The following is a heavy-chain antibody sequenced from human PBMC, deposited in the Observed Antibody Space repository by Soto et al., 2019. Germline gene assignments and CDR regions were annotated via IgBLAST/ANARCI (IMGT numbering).Heavy chain of an antibody. CDR2: ISVNNGNT. CDR1: DYTFTSYG. V-gene: IGHV1-18*01. Sequence: GAEVKKPGDSVKVSCKAFDYTFTSYGITWVRQAPGQGLEWMGWISVNNGNTNYAQKFQGRVTMTTDTSTNTAYMELWTLRSDDTASYYCARAFTYGSYWYFDLWGRGTLVTVSS. J-gene: IGHJ2*01. D-gene: IGHD3-10*01. CDR3: ARAFTYGSYWYFDL.